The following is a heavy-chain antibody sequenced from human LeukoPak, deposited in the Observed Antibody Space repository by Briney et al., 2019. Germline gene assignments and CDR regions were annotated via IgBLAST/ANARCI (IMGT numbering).Heavy chain of an antibody. D-gene: IGHD6-19*01. CDR2: IVARGGST. CDR3: AKDLTGSGWCFDY. V-gene: IGHV3-23*01. CDR1: GFTHSRFA. Sequence: PGRSLSLPCAASGFTHSRFAMSWVPHAPGRGLEGVTDIVARGGSTLYAESVKGLFTNSSDNSKNTLYLQMNSLRAEDTAGYYCAKDLTGSGWCFDYWGQGTLASVTA. J-gene: IGHJ4*02.